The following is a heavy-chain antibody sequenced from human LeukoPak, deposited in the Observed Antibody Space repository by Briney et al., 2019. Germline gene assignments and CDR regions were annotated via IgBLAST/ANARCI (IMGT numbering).Heavy chain of an antibody. V-gene: IGHV5-51*01. CDR3: ARRGDGYKPSDAFIDY. Sequence: GESLKISCKGSGYSFTSYWIGWVRQMPGKGLEWTGIIYPGDSDTRYSPSFQGQVTISADKSISTAYLQWSSLKASDTAMYYCARRGDGYKPSDAFIDYWGQGTLVTVSS. CDR2: IYPGDSDT. J-gene: IGHJ4*02. D-gene: IGHD5-24*01. CDR1: GYSFTSYW.